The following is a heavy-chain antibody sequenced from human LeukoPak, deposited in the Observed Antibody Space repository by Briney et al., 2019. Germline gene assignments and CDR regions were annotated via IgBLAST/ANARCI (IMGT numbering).Heavy chain of an antibody. CDR3: ARDFGSATYYNWYFDL. Sequence: PSETLSLTCAVYGGSFSGYYWSWIRQPPGKGLEWIGEINHSGSTNYNPSLKSRVTISVDTSQNQFSLELKSVTAADTAVYYCARDFGSATYYNWYFDLWGRGSLVTVSS. J-gene: IGHJ2*01. CDR2: INHSGST. D-gene: IGHD3-10*01. V-gene: IGHV4-34*01. CDR1: GGSFSGYY.